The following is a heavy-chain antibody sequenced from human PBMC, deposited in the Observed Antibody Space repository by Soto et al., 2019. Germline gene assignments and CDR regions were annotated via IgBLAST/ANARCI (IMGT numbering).Heavy chain of an antibody. CDR1: GGSIGSYY. V-gene: IGHV4-59*08. CDR2: ISDSGST. CDR3: AGRASLTSVEIFSGGLSGYNWVDP. Sequence: SETLSLTCTVSGGSIGSYYWSWFRQPPGKGLEWIGYISDSGSTCYNPSLKSRVTMSVDTSQNQFSLKLSSVTAADTAVYYCAGRASLTSVEIFSGGLSGYNWVDPWGRGTLVTVPQ. D-gene: IGHD3-3*01. J-gene: IGHJ5*01.